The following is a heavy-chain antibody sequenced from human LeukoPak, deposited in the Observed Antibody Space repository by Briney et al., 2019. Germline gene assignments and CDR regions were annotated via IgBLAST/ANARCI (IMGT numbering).Heavy chain of an antibody. D-gene: IGHD6-19*01. CDR3: AKDAYSSGWGNWFDP. J-gene: IGHJ5*02. CDR2: ISGSGGST. V-gene: IGHV3-23*01. Sequence: GGSLRLSCAASGFTFSSHAMGWVRQAPGKGLEWVSAISGSGGSTYYADSVKGRFTISRDNSKNTLYLQMNSLRAEDTAVYYCAKDAYSSGWGNWFDPWGQGTLVTVSS. CDR1: GFTFSSHA.